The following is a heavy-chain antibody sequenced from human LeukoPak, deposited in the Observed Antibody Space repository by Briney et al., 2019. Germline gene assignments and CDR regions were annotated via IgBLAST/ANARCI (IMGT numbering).Heavy chain of an antibody. V-gene: IGHV3-9*01. CDR2: ISWNSGSI. CDR3: ARTGARLPGGAFDI. CDR1: GFSFDDYA. D-gene: IGHD5-18*01. J-gene: IGHJ3*02. Sequence: GGSLRLSCAASGFSFDDYAMHWVRQAPGKGLEWVSGISWNSGSIGYADSVKGRFTISRDNAKNSLYLQMNSLGAEDTALYYCARTGARLPGGAFDIWGQGTMVTVSS.